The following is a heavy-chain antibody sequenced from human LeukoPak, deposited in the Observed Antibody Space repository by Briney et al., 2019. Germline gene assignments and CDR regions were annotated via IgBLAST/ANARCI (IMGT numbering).Heavy chain of an antibody. CDR1: GYIFTSYW. Sequence: GESLKISCKGSGYIFTSYWIAWVRQMPGKGLEWMGIIYPGDSDTRYSPSFQGQVTISADKSISTAYLQWGSLKASDTAMYYCARRSGSFQGDYNFDYWGQGTLVTVSS. D-gene: IGHD1-26*01. CDR2: IYPGDSDT. CDR3: ARRSGSFQGDYNFDY. V-gene: IGHV5-51*01. J-gene: IGHJ4*02.